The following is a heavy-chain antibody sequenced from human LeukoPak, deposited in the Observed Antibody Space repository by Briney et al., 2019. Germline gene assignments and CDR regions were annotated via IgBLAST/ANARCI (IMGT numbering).Heavy chain of an antibody. J-gene: IGHJ4*02. D-gene: IGHD6-6*01. V-gene: IGHV3-21*01. Sequence: GGSLRLSCAASGFTFSSYSMNWVRQAPGKGLEWVSSISSSSSYIYYADSVKGRFTISRDTAKNSLYLQMNSLRAEDTAVYYCAREVGIAAHPDFDYWGQGTLVTVSS. CDR3: AREVGIAAHPDFDY. CDR2: ISSSSSYI. CDR1: GFTFSSYS.